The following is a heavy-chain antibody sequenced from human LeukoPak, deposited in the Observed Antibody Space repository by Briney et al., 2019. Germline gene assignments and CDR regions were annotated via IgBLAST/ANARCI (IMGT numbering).Heavy chain of an antibody. CDR3: ARDLSGP. CDR2: IYTSGST. Sequence: PSETLSLTCTVSGGSISSGSYYWSWIRQPAGKGLEWIGRIYTSGSTNYNPSLKSRVTMSVDTSKNQFSLKLSSVTAADTAVYYCARDLSGPWGQGTLVTVSS. CDR1: GGSISSGSYY. D-gene: IGHD1-1*01. J-gene: IGHJ5*02. V-gene: IGHV4-61*02.